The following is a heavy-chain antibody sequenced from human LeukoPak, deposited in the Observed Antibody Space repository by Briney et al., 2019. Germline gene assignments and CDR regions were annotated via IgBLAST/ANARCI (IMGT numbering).Heavy chain of an antibody. V-gene: IGHV3-23*01. J-gene: IGHJ4*02. D-gene: IGHD4-17*01. CDR3: AKDLDAYGDPPPDY. CDR1: GFTFSSYA. Sequence: GGSLRLSCAASGFTFSSYAMSWVRQAPGKGLEWVSAISGSGGSTYYADSVKGRFTISRDNSKNTLYLQMNSLRAEDTAVYYCAKDLDAYGDPPPDYWGQGTLVTVSS. CDR2: ISGSGGST.